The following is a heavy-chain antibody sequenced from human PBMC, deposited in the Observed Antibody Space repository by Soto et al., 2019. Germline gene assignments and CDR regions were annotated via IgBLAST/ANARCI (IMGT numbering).Heavy chain of an antibody. D-gene: IGHD6-19*01. Sequence: QLQLEESGSGLVKPSQTVSLTCAVSGVSISSGGYSWSWIRQPPGKGLEWIGYIYHSGSTYYNPSLKSRVTISVDRSKNQSSLKLSSVTAADTAVYYCASAGGLGAVAADYWGQGTLVTVSS. V-gene: IGHV4-30-2*01. CDR2: IYHSGST. J-gene: IGHJ4*02. CDR1: GVSISSGGYS. CDR3: ASAGGLGAVAADY.